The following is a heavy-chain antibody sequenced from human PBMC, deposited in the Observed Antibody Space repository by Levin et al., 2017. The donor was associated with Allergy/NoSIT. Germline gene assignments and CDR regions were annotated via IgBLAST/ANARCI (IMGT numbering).Heavy chain of an antibody. CDR2: ISSSSSYI. J-gene: IGHJ4*02. CDR1: GFTFSSYS. V-gene: IGHV3-21*01. D-gene: IGHD2-2*01. CDR3: ARDPFPFVVVPAAADY. Sequence: GGSLRLSCAASGFTFSSYSMNWVRQAPGKGLEWVSSISSSSSYIYYADSVKGRFTISRDNAKNSLYLQMNSLRAEDTAVYYCARDPFPFVVVPAAADYWGQGTLVTVSS.